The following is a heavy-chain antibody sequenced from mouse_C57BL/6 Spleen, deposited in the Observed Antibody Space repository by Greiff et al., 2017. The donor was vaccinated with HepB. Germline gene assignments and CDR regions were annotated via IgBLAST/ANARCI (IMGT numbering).Heavy chain of an antibody. J-gene: IGHJ4*01. CDR1: GYAFSSSW. CDR3: ARSNYDYGRNYAMGC. V-gene: IGHV1-82*01. D-gene: IGHD2-4*01. CDR2: IYPGDGDT. Sequence: VKLVESGPELVKPGASVKISCKASGYAFSSSWMNWVKQWTGKGLEWIGRIYPGDGDTNYNGKFKGKATLTADNSSSTAYMQLSSLTSEDSAVYFCARSNYDYGRNYAMGCWGQVTSVTVSS.